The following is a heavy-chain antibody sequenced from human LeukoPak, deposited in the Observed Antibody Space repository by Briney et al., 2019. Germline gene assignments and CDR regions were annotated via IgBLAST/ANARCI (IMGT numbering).Heavy chain of an antibody. J-gene: IGHJ5*02. CDR1: GYTFTSYD. CDR3: ARRSGSYYGHWFDP. Sequence: ASVKVSCKASGYTFTSYDINWVRQATGQGLEWMGWMNPNSGNTGYAQKFQGRVTMTTDTSTSTAYMELRSLRSDDTAVYYCARRSGSYYGHWFDPWGQGTLVTVSS. D-gene: IGHD1-26*01. CDR2: MNPNSGNT. V-gene: IGHV1-8*01.